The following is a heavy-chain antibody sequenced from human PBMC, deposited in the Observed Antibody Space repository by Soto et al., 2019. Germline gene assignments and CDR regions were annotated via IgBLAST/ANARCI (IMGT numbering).Heavy chain of an antibody. J-gene: IGHJ4*02. D-gene: IGHD3-22*01. Sequence: GSLRLSCAASGLTFSNYYMNWVRQAPGKGLEWVSSITSSGGDIYYADSVKGRFTISRDNAKNSLYLQMHSLRGEDTAVYYCAGTDDSLDYWGQGTLVTVSS. CDR2: ITSSGGDI. V-gene: IGHV3-21*01. CDR1: GLTFSNYY. CDR3: AGTDDSLDY.